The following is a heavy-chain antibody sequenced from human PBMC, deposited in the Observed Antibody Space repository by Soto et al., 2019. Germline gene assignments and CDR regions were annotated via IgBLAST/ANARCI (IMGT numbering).Heavy chain of an antibody. CDR3: ARDQYYYDSSGYYPFDY. V-gene: IGHV3-48*02. CDR1: GFTFSSYS. Sequence: GGSLRLSCAASGFTFSSYSMNWVRQAPGKGLEWVSYISSSSTIYYADSVKGRFTISRDNAKNSLYLQMNSLRDEDTAVYYCARDQYYYDSSGYYPFDYWGQGTLVTVSS. D-gene: IGHD3-22*01. J-gene: IGHJ4*02. CDR2: ISSSSTI.